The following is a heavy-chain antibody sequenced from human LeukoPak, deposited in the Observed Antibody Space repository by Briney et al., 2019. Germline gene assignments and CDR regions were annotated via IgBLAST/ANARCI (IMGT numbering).Heavy chain of an antibody. J-gene: IGHJ4*02. V-gene: IGHV4-34*01. Sequence: SETLSLTCTVSGGSISSYYWSWIRQPPGKGLEWIGEINHSGSTNYNPSLKSRVTISVDTSKNQFSLKLSSVTAADTAVYYCAHSYGSAPSFYWGQGTLVTVSS. CDR1: GGSISSYY. CDR3: AHSYGSAPSFY. CDR2: INHSGST. D-gene: IGHD5-18*01.